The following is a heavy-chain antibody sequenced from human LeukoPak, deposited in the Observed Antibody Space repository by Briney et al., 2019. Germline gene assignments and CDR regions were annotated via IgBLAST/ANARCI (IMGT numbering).Heavy chain of an antibody. CDR3: ARVVGGYYDSSGFN. J-gene: IGHJ4*02. V-gene: IGHV3-7*01. CDR2: IKQDGSEK. CDR1: GFTFSSYW. Sequence: GGSLRLSCAASGFTFSSYWMSWVRQAPGKGLEWVANIKQDGSEKYYVDSVKGRFTISRDNAKNSLYLQMNSLRAEDTAAYYCARVVGGYYDSSGFNWGQGTLVTVSS. D-gene: IGHD3-22*01.